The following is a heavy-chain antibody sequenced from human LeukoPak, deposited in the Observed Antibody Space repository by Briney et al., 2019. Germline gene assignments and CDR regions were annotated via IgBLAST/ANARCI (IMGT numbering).Heavy chain of an antibody. D-gene: IGHD3-22*01. CDR2: IIPIFGTA. V-gene: IGHV1-69*06. J-gene: IGHJ4*02. CDR1: GGTFSSYA. Sequence: ASVKVSCKAPGGTFSSYAISWVRQAPGQGLEWMGGIIPIFGTANYAQKFQGRVTITADKSTSTAYMELSSLRSEDTAVYYCAIQLGAYYYDSSGYSYWGRGTLVTVSS. CDR3: AIQLGAYYYDSSGYSY.